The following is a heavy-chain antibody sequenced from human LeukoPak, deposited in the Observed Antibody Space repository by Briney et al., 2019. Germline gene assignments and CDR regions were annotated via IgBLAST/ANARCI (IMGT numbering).Heavy chain of an antibody. CDR2: ISSSGSTI. CDR1: GFTFSSYE. J-gene: IGHJ4*02. V-gene: IGHV3-48*03. CDR3: ARGLDYGDYFDC. D-gene: IGHD4-17*01. Sequence: PGGSLRLSCAASGFTFSSYEMNWVRQAPGKGLEWVSYISSSGSTIYYADSVKGRFTIPRDNAKNSLYLQMNSLRAEDTAVYYCARGLDYGDYFDCWGQGTLVTVSS.